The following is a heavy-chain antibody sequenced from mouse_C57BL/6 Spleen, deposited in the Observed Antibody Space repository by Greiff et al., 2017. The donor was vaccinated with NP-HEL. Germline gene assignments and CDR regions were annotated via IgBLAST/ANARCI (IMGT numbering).Heavy chain of an antibody. V-gene: IGHV5-4*01. Sequence: EVQRVESGGGLVKPGGSLKLSCAASGFTFSSYAMSWVRQTPEKRLEWVATISDGGSYTYYPDNVKGRFTISRDNAKNNLYLQMSHLKSEDTAMYYCARGLGGFAYWGQGTLVTVSA. CDR3: ARGLGGFAY. J-gene: IGHJ3*01. CDR1: GFTFSSYA. CDR2: ISDGGSYT.